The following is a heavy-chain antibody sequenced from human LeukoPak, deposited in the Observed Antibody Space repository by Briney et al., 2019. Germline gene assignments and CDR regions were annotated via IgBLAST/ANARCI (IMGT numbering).Heavy chain of an antibody. CDR3: ARGRDYYYYYMDV. V-gene: IGHV3-20*04. J-gene: IGHJ6*03. CDR2: INWNGGST. CDR1: GFTFDDYG. Sequence: GGSLRLSCAASGFTFDDYGMSWVRQAPGKGLEWVSGINWNGGSTGYADSVKGRFTISRDNAKNSLYLQMNNLRAEDTALYCCARGRDYYYYYMDVWGKGTTVTVSS.